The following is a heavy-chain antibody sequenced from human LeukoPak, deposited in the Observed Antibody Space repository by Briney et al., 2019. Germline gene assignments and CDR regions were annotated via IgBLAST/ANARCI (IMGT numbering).Heavy chain of an antibody. D-gene: IGHD4-11*01. J-gene: IGHJ3*02. V-gene: IGHV1-69*05. CDR3: AREDFTNYLNNAFDI. CDR1: GGTFTTYS. CDR2: IIPVSGTT. Sequence: SVKVSCKASGGTFTTYSISWVRQAPGQGLEWLGYIIPVSGTTDYAQKFQGRVTITTDESTRTTYLELNSLRSDDTAVYYCAREDFTNYLNNAFDIWGQGTRVTVSS.